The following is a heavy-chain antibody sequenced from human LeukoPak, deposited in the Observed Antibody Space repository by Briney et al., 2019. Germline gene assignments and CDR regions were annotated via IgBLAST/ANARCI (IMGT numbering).Heavy chain of an antibody. D-gene: IGHD6-19*01. CDR2: INTNTGNP. Sequence: ASVKVSCKASGYTFTSYAMNWVRQAPGQRLEWMGWINTNTGNPTHAQGFTGRFVFSLDTSVSTAYLQISSLKAEDTAVYYCARGAHSGWYDYWGQGTLVTVSS. V-gene: IGHV7-4-1*02. CDR3: ARGAHSGWYDY. J-gene: IGHJ4*02. CDR1: GYTFTSYA.